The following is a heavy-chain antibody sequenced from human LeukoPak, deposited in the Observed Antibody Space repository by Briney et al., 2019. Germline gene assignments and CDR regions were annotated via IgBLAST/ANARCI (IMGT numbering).Heavy chain of an antibody. CDR2: ITDSAGST. D-gene: IGHD3-10*01. J-gene: IGHJ4*02. CDR1: GFTFSSYA. V-gene: IGHV3-23*01. Sequence: GGSLRLSCAASGFTFSSYAMSWVRQAPGEGLEWVSAITDSAGSTYHADSVKGRFTISRDNSKNTLYLQMNSLRAEDTAVYYCAKGSSGSRPYYSHYWGQGTLVTVSS. CDR3: AKGSSGSRPYYSHY.